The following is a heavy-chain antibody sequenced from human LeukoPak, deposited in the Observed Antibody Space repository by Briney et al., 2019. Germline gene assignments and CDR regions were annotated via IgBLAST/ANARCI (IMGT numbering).Heavy chain of an antibody. CDR1: GGSFSGFS. J-gene: IGHJ4*02. V-gene: IGHV4-34*01. D-gene: IGHD6-6*01. CDR2: IYYSGST. Sequence: SETLSLTCAVSGGSFSGFSWSWIRQPPGKGLEWIGSIYYSGSTYYNPSLKSRVTISVDTSKNQFSLKLSSVTAADTAVYYCARDPSAARPEGYFDYWGQGTLVTVSS. CDR3: ARDPSAARPEGYFDY.